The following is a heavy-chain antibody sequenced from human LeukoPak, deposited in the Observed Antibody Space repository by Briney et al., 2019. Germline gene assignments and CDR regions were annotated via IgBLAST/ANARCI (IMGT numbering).Heavy chain of an antibody. D-gene: IGHD6-19*01. V-gene: IGHV3-21*01. CDR2: ISSSGSYI. CDR1: GFTFSSYS. Sequence: PGGSLRLSCAASGFTFSSYSMNWVRQAPGKGLECVSSISSSGSYIYYADSVKGRFTISRDNAKNSLYLQMNSLRAEDTAVYYCARARGGWYSEYWGQGTLVTVSS. J-gene: IGHJ4*02. CDR3: ARARGGWYSEY.